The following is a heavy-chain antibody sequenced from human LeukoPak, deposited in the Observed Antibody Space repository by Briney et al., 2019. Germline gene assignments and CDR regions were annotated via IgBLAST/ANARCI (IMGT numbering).Heavy chain of an antibody. CDR3: AKPYLAFIVVVPAGLAY. J-gene: IGHJ4*02. V-gene: IGHV3-23*01. CDR1: GFTFSSYA. Sequence: GGSLRLSCAASGFTFSSYAMSWVRQAPGKGREWVSAISGSGGSTYYADSVKGRFTISRDNAKNTLYLQMNSLRAEDTAVYSCAKPYLAFIVVVPAGLAYWGQGPLVTVSS. D-gene: IGHD2-2*01. CDR2: ISGSGGST.